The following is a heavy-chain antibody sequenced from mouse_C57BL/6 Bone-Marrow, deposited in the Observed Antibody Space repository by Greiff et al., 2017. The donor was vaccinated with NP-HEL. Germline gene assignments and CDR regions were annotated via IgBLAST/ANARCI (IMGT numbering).Heavy chain of an antibody. CDR3: ARSEEGYYYGSSYDWYFDV. D-gene: IGHD1-1*01. CDR1: GYSITSDY. Sequence: EVMLVESGPGLAKPSQTLSLTCSVTGYSITSDYWNWIRKFPGNKLEYMGYISYSGSTYYNPSLKSRISITRDTSKNQYYLQLNSVTTEDTATYYCARSEEGYYYGSSYDWYFDVWGTGTTVTVSS. V-gene: IGHV3-8*01. CDR2: ISYSGST. J-gene: IGHJ1*03.